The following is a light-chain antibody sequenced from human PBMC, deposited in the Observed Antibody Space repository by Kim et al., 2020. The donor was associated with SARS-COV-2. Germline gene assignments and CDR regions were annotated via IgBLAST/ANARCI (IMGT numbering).Light chain of an antibody. CDR1: SSDVGGYNY. CDR3: SSYTTSTTRV. J-gene: IGLJ3*02. V-gene: IGLV2-14*03. CDR2: DVG. Sequence: QSALTQPASVSGSPGQSITISCTGSSSDVGGYNYVSWYQQHQGKAPKLIIYDVGTRPSGVSYRFSGSKSGNTASLTISGLQTEDEADYYYSSYTTSTTRVFDGGTQLTVL.